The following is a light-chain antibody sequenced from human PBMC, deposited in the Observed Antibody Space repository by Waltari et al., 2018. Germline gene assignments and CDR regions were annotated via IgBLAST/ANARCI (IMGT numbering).Light chain of an antibody. J-gene: IGLJ1*01. CDR2: DVS. V-gene: IGLV2-14*03. Sequence: QSALTQPASVSGSPGQSITISCTGTSSDVGGYNYVSWYQQYPGKAPKLVIYDVSTRPSGASDRFSGSKSGNTASLSISGLQAEDEADYYCSSYTASRHYVFGTGTKVTVL. CDR1: SSDVGGYNY. CDR3: SSYTASRHYV.